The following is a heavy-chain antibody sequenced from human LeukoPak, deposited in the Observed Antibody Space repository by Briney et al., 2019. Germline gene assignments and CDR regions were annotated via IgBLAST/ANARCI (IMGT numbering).Heavy chain of an antibody. CDR2: IYYSGST. CDR1: GGSISSSSYY. V-gene: IGHV4-39*07. D-gene: IGHD3-10*01. CDR3: ARDRPPTGSGSYQEHFDY. Sequence: PSETLSLTCTVSGGSISSSSYYWGWIRQPPGKGLEWIGSIYYSGSTYYNPSLKSRVTISVDTSKNQFSLKLSSVTAADTAVYYCARDRPPTGSGSYQEHFDYWGQGTLVTVSS. J-gene: IGHJ4*02.